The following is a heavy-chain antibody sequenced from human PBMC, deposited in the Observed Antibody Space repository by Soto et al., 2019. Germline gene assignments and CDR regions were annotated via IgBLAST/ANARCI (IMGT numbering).Heavy chain of an antibody. D-gene: IGHD6-13*01. CDR1: GFTFDDYA. J-gene: IGHJ4*02. CDR2: ISWNSGSI. V-gene: IGHV3-9*01. CDR3: AKIRQSQQLVLFDY. Sequence: PGGSLRLSCAASGFTFDDYAMHWVRQAPGKGLEWVSGISWNSGSIGYADSVKGRFTISRDNAKNSLYLQMNSLRAEDTALYYCAKIRQSQQLVLFDYWGQGTLVTVSS.